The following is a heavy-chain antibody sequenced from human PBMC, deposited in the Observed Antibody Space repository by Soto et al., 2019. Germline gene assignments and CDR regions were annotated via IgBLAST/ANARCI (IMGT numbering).Heavy chain of an antibody. D-gene: IGHD5-18*01. J-gene: IGHJ5*02. CDR3: ARGYSRPDWFDP. V-gene: IGHV4-31*03. CDR1: GGFISSAGSF. CDR2: ISYSEVT. Sequence: QVQLQESGPGLVKPSQTLSLTCTVSGGFISSAGSFWSWLRQYPGKGLEWIGYISYSEVTYYNPSLKSRXXMXVXXSENQCSLNLSSVTVADTALYYCARGYSRPDWFDPWGQGTLVTVSS.